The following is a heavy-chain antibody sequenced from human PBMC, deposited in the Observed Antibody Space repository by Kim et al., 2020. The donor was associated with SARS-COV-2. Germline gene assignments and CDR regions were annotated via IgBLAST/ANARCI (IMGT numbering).Heavy chain of an antibody. Sequence: HSHKSRVTISVDTSKNQFSLKLGSVTAADTAVYYCARGAIAATGGPRYWGQGTLVTVSS. J-gene: IGHJ4*02. CDR3: ARGAIAATGGPRY. D-gene: IGHD6-13*01. V-gene: IGHV4-59*09.